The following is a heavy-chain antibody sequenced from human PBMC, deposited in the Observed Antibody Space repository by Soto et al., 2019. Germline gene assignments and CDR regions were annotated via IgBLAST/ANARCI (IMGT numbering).Heavy chain of an antibody. J-gene: IGHJ6*02. Sequence: QVQLVQSGAEVKKPGSSVKVSCMASGGTFSSYAISWVRQAPGQGLEWMGGIIPIFGTANYAQKFQGRVTITADESTSTAYMELSSLRSEDTAVYYCATEIAAAGTRYYYGMDVWGQGTTVTVSS. V-gene: IGHV1-69*12. CDR1: GGTFSSYA. CDR2: IIPIFGTA. CDR3: ATEIAAAGTRYYYGMDV. D-gene: IGHD6-13*01.